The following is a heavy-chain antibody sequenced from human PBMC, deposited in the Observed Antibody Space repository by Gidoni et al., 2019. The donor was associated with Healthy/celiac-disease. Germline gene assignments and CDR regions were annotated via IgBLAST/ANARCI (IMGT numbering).Heavy chain of an antibody. V-gene: IGHV1-2*02. D-gene: IGHD5-12*01. CDR2: INPNSGGT. Sequence: QVQLVQSGAEVKKPGASVTVPCKASGYPFTGYYMHWVGQAPGQGAGWMGWINPNSGGTNYAQKLQGRVTITRDTSISTAYMELSRLRSDDTAVYYCARDRGIVATIGWFDPWGQGTLVTVSS. J-gene: IGHJ5*02. CDR1: GYPFTGYY. CDR3: ARDRGIVATIGWFDP.